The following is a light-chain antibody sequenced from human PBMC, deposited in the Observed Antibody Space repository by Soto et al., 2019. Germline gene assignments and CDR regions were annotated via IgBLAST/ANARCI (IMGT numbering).Light chain of an antibody. CDR3: QQYGSSPDT. V-gene: IGKV3-20*01. Sequence: EIVLTQSPGTLSLSPGERATLSCRASQSVSRSSLAWYQHKPGQAPRLLIYGASSRATGIPGRFSGSESGTDYTLTISRLEPEDFAVYYCQQYGSSPDTFGQGTKLEIK. CDR1: QSVSRSS. CDR2: GAS. J-gene: IGKJ2*01.